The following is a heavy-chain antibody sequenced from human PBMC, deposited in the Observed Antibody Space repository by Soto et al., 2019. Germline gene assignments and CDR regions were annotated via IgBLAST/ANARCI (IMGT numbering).Heavy chain of an antibody. Sequence: SVKVSCKASGGTFSSYAISWVRQAPGQGLEWMGGIIPIFGTANYAQKFQGRVTITADESTSTAYMELSSLRSEDTAVYYCASNFGYSSSWGYYYYGMDVWGQGTTVTVSS. CDR1: GGTFSSYA. V-gene: IGHV1-69*13. J-gene: IGHJ6*02. CDR2: IIPIFGTA. D-gene: IGHD6-13*01. CDR3: ASNFGYSSSWGYYYYGMDV.